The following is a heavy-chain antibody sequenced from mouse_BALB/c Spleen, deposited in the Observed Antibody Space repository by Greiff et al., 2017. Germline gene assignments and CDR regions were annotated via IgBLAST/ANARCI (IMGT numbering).Heavy chain of an antibody. V-gene: IGHV3-6*02. Sequence: EVKLLESGPGLVKPSQSLSLTCSVTGYSITSGYYWNWIRQFPGNKLEWMGYISYDGSNNYNPSLKNRISITRDTSKNQFFLKLNSVTTEDTATYYCAIHYYGYDYFDYWGQGTTLTVSS. D-gene: IGHD1-2*01. CDR3: AIHYYGYDYFDY. CDR2: ISYDGSN. J-gene: IGHJ2*01. CDR1: GYSITSGYY.